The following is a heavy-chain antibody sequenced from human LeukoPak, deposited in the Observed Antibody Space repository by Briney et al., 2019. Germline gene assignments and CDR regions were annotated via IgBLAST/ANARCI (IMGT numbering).Heavy chain of an antibody. Sequence: PGGSLRLSCAASGFTFDDYGMSWVRQAPGKGLEWVSGINWSGGDTGYADSVKGRFTISRDNAKSSLYLQMNSLRAEDTAVYYCARHLSGVTGYTYGRGIDYWGQGTLVTVSS. J-gene: IGHJ4*02. CDR2: INWSGGDT. CDR3: ARHLSGVTGYTYGRGIDY. V-gene: IGHV3-20*04. D-gene: IGHD5-18*01. CDR1: GFTFDDYG.